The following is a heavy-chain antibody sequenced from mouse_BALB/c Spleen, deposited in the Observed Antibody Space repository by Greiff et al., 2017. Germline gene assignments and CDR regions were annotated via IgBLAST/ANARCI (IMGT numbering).Heavy chain of an antibody. Sequence: QVQLKQSGAELVKPGASVKLSCKASGYTFTSYYMYWVKQRPGQGLEWIGEINPSNGGTNFNEKFKSKATLTVDKSSSTAYMQLSSLTSEDSAVYYCTTIYYGNTYAMDYWGQGTSVTVSS. J-gene: IGHJ4*01. V-gene: IGHV1S81*02. D-gene: IGHD2-1*01. CDR1: GYTFTSYY. CDR2: INPSNGGT. CDR3: TTIYYGNTYAMDY.